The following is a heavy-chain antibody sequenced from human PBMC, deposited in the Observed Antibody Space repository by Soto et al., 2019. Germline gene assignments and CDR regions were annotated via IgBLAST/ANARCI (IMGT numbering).Heavy chain of an antibody. V-gene: IGHV4-59*06. Sequence: SETLSLTCTVSGGSISSYYWSWIRQHPGKGLEWIGYIYYSGSTYYNPSLKSRVTISVDTSKNQFSLKLSSVTAADTAVYYCARDQSLAAGEIYFDYWGQGTLVTVSS. CDR3: ARDQSLAAGEIYFDY. CDR1: GGSISSYY. CDR2: IYYSGST. D-gene: IGHD6-13*01. J-gene: IGHJ4*02.